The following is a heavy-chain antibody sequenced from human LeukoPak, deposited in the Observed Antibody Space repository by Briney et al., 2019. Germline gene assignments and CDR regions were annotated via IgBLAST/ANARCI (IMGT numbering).Heavy chain of an antibody. J-gene: IGHJ3*02. CDR1: GFTFSSYW. D-gene: IGHD2-8*01. Sequence: GGSLRLSCAASGFTFSSYWMHWVRQAPGKGLVWVSRINSDGSSTSYADSVKGRFTISRDNAKNTLYLQMNSLRAEDTAVYYCARVQGHPPNGLDIWGQGTMVTVS. CDR3: ARVQGHPPNGLDI. V-gene: IGHV3-74*01. CDR2: INSDGSST.